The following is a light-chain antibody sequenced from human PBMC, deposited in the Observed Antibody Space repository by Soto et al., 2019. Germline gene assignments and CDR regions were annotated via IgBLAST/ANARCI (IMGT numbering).Light chain of an antibody. CDR3: SSYTSGRTVV. V-gene: IGLV2-14*03. CDR1: SSDVGDNNS. J-gene: IGLJ3*02. Sequence: QSALTQPASVSGSPGQSITISCTGTSSDVGDNNSVSWYQQHPGKAPKLIIYDVTNRPSGVSNHLSGSKSGNTASLTISGLQDEDEADYYCSSYTSGRTVVFGGGTKLTVL. CDR2: DVT.